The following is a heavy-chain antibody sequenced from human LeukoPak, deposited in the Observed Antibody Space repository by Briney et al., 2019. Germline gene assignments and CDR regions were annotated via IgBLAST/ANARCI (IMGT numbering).Heavy chain of an antibody. J-gene: IGHJ4*02. Sequence: ASVKVSCKASGYTFTGYYMHWVRQAPGQGLEWMGWINPNSGGTNYAQKFQGRVTMTRDTSISTAYMELSSLRSEDTAVYYCATQRFGERGDYWGQGTLVTVSS. CDR1: GYTFTGYY. D-gene: IGHD3-10*01. V-gene: IGHV1-2*02. CDR2: INPNSGGT. CDR3: ATQRFGERGDY.